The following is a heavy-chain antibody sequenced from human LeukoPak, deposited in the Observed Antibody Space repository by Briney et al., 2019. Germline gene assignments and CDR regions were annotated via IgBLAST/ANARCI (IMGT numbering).Heavy chain of an antibody. CDR2: ISGSGRNI. CDR3: AKDQVPPAAIEGWYFDL. CDR1: GFTFSSSA. D-gene: IGHD2-2*01. Sequence: GGSLRLSCAASGFTFSSSAMSWVRQAPGKGLEWVSSISGSGRNIYYADSVKGRLTISRDNSKNTLYLQMNSLRAEDTAVYYCAKDQVPPAAIEGWYFDLWGRGTLVTVSS. J-gene: IGHJ2*01. V-gene: IGHV3-23*01.